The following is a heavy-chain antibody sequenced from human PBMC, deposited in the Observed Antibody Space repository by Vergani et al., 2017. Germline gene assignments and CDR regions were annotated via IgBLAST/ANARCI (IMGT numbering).Heavy chain of an antibody. D-gene: IGHD1-26*01. CDR2: IYYSGST. J-gene: IGHJ4*02. CDR1: GGSISSSSYY. CDR3: ARDSGSSFDY. Sequence: QLQLQESGPGLVRPSETLSLTCTVSGGSISSSSYYWGWIRQPPGKGLEWIGSIYYSGSTYYNPSLKSRVTISVDTSKNQFSLKLSSVTAADTAVYYCARDSGSSFDYWGQGTLVTVSS. V-gene: IGHV4-39*07.